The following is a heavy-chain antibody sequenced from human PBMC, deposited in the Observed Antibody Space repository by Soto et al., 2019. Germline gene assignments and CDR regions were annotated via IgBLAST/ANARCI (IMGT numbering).Heavy chain of an antibody. CDR2: INSDGRST. V-gene: IGHV3-74*01. Sequence: GGSLILSCAASGFNFLNYGMHWVRQAPGDGLVWVSRINSDGRSTRYADSVKGRFTISRDNDVNTLFLQMNSLRADDTAVYYCERVGVDTTVVDGGYYYYPLDVWGQGSTVTVS. D-gene: IGHD5-18*01. J-gene: IGHJ6*02. CDR3: ERVGVDTTVVDGGYYYYPLDV. CDR1: GFNFLNYG.